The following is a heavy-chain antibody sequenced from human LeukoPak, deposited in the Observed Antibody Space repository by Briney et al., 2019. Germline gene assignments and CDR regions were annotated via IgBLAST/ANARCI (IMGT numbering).Heavy chain of an antibody. CDR2: IYTSGST. D-gene: IGHD5-18*01. V-gene: IGHV4-4*09. J-gene: IGHJ4*02. CDR3: AVHEGYSYFDY. Sequence: PSETLSLTCTVSGGSISSYYWSWIRQPPGKGLEWIGYIYTSGSTNYNPSLKSRVTISVDTSKNQFSLKLSSVTAADTAVYYCAVHEGYSYFDYWGQGSLVTVSS. CDR1: GGSISSYY.